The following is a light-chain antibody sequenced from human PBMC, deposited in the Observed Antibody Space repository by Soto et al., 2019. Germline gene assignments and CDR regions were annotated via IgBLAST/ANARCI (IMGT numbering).Light chain of an antibody. CDR1: SSDVGSYNL. J-gene: IGLJ2*01. CDR2: EVN. Sequence: QSALTQPASVSGSPGQSITISCTGTSSDVGSYNLVSWYQQHPGKAPSLMIFEVNKRPSGVSDRFSGSKSGNMASVTISGLHADDEADYYCCSYAGVGTVIFGGGTKLTVL. CDR3: CSYAGVGTVI. V-gene: IGLV2-23*02.